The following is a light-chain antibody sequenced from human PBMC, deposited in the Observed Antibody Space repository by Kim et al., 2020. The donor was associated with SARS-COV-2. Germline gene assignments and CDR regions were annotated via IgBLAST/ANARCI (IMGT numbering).Light chain of an antibody. CDR3: GSYTSSNTLV. CDR1: SSDVGGYNY. CDR2: DVS. V-gene: IGLV2-14*03. J-gene: IGLJ2*01. Sequence: QAASVSGSPRQSITISCTGTSSDVGGYNYVSWYQQHPGKAPKLIIYDVSNRPSGVSNRFSGSKSGNTASLTISGLQAEDEADYYCGSYTSSNTLVFGGGTQLTVL.